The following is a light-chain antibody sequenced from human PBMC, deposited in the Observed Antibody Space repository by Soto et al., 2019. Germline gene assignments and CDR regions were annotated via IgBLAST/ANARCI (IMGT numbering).Light chain of an antibody. CDR3: QQYDYMPYT. Sequence: DIQMTQSPSSLSASVGDRITITCQASEDITNYLPWYQQKPGKAPKLLIYDASNLERGVPSRFSGSGSGTDFSFTISSLQAEDIATYYCQQYDYMPYTFGQGTKLELK. CDR2: DAS. J-gene: IGKJ2*01. CDR1: EDITNY. V-gene: IGKV1-33*01.